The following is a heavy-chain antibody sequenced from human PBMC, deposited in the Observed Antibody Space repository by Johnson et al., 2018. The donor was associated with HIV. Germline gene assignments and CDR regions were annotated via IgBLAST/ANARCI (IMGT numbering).Heavy chain of an antibody. D-gene: IGHD6-13*01. CDR3: ARGDNAAAVDAFDI. CDR1: GFTFSSYG. Sequence: GVVQPGRSLRLSCAASGFTFSSYGMHWVRQAAGQGLEWVALIWYDGSNKYYADSVMGRPTISRDNAKNTVYLQMTSLRAEDTAVYFCARGDNAAAVDAFDIWCQGTMVTVSS. CDR2: IWYDGSNK. V-gene: IGHV3-33*01. J-gene: IGHJ3*02.